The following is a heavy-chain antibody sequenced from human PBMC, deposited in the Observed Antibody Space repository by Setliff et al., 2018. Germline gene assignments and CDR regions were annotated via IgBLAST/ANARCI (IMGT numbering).Heavy chain of an antibody. D-gene: IGHD1-1*01. CDR3: VRDDADNYDAFDN. V-gene: IGHV3-15*01. CDR1: GFTFSNAW. Sequence: GGSLRLSCAASGFTFSNAWMSWVRQAPGKGLEWVGRMKSNDDFGTTDYAAPVKGRFTISRDDSRNTLYLQMNSLKTEDTGVYYCVRDDADNYDAFDNWGQGTLVTVSS. CDR2: MKSNDDFGTT. J-gene: IGHJ3*02.